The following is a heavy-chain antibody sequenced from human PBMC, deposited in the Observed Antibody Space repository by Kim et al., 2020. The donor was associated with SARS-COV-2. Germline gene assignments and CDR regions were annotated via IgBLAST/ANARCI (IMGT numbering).Heavy chain of an antibody. CDR1: GFTFSNYA. Sequence: GGSLRLSCAASGFTFSNYAMHWVRQAPGKGLEWVSSINRNGAGTYYADSVKGRFTISRDNSKNTLYLEMSSLRADDTAVYYCPKDYHYDWVSGYFEYRGQGTRVIVSS. D-gene: IGHD3-9*01. J-gene: IGHJ4*02. CDR2: INRNGAGT. V-gene: IGHV3-23*01. CDR3: PKDYHYDWVSGYFEY.